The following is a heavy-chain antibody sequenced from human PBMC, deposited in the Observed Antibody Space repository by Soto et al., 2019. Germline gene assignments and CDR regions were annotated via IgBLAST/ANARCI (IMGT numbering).Heavy chain of an antibody. Sequence: ASVKVSCKASGGTFSSYTINWVRQATGQGLEWMGWMNPNSGNTGYAQKFQGRVTMTRNTSISTAYMELSSLRSEDTAVYYCASLTPGEPLFDPWGQGTLVTVSS. J-gene: IGHJ5*02. CDR1: GGTFSSYT. CDR2: MNPNSGNT. CDR3: ASLTPGEPLFDP. V-gene: IGHV1-8*02. D-gene: IGHD3-16*01.